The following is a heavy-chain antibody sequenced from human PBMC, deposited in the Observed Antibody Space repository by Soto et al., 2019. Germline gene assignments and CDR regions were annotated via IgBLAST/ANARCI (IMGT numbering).Heavy chain of an antibody. CDR2: IYYSGST. CDR3: ARSNPYGSFFDY. D-gene: IGHD3-10*01. V-gene: IGHV4-30-4*01. CDR1: GGSISSGDYY. Sequence: QVQLQESGPGLVKPSQTLSLTCTVSGGSISSGDYYWSWIRQPPGKCLEWIGYIYYSGSTYYNPSLNSRVTISVDTSQNQFSLKLSSVTAADTAVYYCARSNPYGSFFDYWGQGTLVTVSS. J-gene: IGHJ4*02.